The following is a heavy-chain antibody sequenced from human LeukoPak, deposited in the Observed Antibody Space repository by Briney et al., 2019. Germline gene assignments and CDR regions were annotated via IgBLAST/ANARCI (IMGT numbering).Heavy chain of an antibody. Sequence: ASVKVSCKASGYTFTGYYIHWVRQAPGQGLEWMGWISAYNGNTNYAQKLQGRVIMTTDTSTSTAYMELRSLRSDDTAVYYCARAGIVVVVAAQGDAFDIWGQGTMVTVSS. J-gene: IGHJ3*02. D-gene: IGHD2-15*01. CDR3: ARAGIVVVVAAQGDAFDI. V-gene: IGHV1-18*04. CDR2: ISAYNGNT. CDR1: GYTFTGYY.